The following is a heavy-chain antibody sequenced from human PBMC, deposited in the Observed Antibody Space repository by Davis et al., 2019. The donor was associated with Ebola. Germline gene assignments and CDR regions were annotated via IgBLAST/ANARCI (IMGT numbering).Heavy chain of an antibody. CDR3: AKDQWEDDYWYFDH. J-gene: IGHJ2*01. CDR2: ISGSGGRT. Sequence: LSLTCAASGFTFSIFAMNWVRQAPGKGLEWVSAISGSGGRTNYADSVKGRFTISRDNSKNTLYLQMNSPRAEDTAVYYCAKDQWEDDYWYFDHWGRGTLVTVSS. D-gene: IGHD1-26*01. V-gene: IGHV3-23*01. CDR1: GFTFSIFA.